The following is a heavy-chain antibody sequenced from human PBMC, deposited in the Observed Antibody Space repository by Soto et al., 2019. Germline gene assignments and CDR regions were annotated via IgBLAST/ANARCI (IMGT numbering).Heavy chain of an antibody. V-gene: IGHV1-69*13. CDR2: IIPIFGTA. J-gene: IGHJ4*02. CDR3: ARESRYCSGGSCYFLPGIDY. D-gene: IGHD2-15*01. CDR1: GGTFSSYA. Sequence: ASVTVSCQASGGTFSSYAIIWVRQAPGQGLEWMGGIIPIFGTANYAQKFQGRVTITADESTSTAYMELSSLRSEDTAVYYCARESRYCSGGSCYFLPGIDYWGQGTLVTVSS.